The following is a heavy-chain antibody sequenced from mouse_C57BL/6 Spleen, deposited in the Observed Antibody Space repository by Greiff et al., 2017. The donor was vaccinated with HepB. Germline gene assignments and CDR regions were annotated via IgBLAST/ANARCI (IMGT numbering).Heavy chain of an antibody. Sequence: VQLQQPGAELVRPGSSVKLSCKASGYTFTSYWMHWVKQRPIQGLEWIGNIDPSDSETHYNQKFKDKATLTVDKSSSTAYMQLSSLTSEDSAVYYCARDYGSSYLAWFAYWGQGTLVTVSA. CDR1: GYTFTSYW. J-gene: IGHJ3*01. D-gene: IGHD1-1*01. CDR3: ARDYGSSYLAWFAY. CDR2: IDPSDSET. V-gene: IGHV1-52*01.